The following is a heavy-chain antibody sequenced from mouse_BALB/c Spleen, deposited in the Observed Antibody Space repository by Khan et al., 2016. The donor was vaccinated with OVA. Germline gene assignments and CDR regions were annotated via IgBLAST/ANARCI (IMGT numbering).Heavy chain of an antibody. CDR3: ARAGVYDGYYAWFAY. Sequence: VQLQESGAELAKPGASVKMSCKASGYTFTSYWMHWVKQRPGQGLEWIGYINTITTYTEYNQKFKDKTTLTAEKSSSTAYMRLSSLTSEDSAVYYCARAGVYDGYYAWFAYWGQGTLVTFSA. J-gene: IGHJ3*01. V-gene: IGHV1-7*01. CDR1: GYTFTSYW. CDR2: INTITTYT. D-gene: IGHD2-3*01.